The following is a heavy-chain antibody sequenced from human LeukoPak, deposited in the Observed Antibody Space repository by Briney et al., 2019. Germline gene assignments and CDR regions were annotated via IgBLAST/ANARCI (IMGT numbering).Heavy chain of an antibody. CDR3: ARSNPNRNALDL. CDR1: GFTLNIYL. V-gene: IGHV3-7*01. D-gene: IGHD1-14*01. J-gene: IGHJ3*01. CDR2: INKDGSEE. Sequence: GGSLRLSCVASGFTLNIYLMSWVRQAPGRGLEWVANINKDGSEENYLDSVNGRFTVSRDNAKNSLYLQMNSLRGDDTTVYYCARSNPNRNALDLWGQETMVTISS.